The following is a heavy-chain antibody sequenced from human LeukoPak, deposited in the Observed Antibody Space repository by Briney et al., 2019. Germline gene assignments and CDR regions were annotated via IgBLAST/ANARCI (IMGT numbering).Heavy chain of an antibody. CDR3: AGGGDDSSGYYDY. CDR2: ISSIGSTI. CDR1: GFTFSDYY. V-gene: IGHV3-11*01. D-gene: IGHD3-22*01. J-gene: IGHJ4*02. Sequence: PGGALRLSCAASGFTFSDYYTSWIRPAPGRGLEGVSYISSIGSTIYYADSVKGRLTISRDNAKNSMYLQMNSLRAEDTAVYYCAGGGDDSSGYYDYWGQETLVTVSS.